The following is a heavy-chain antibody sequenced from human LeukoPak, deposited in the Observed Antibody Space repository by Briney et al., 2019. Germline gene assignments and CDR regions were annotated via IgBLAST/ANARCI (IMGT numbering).Heavy chain of an antibody. V-gene: IGHV4-34*01. CDR2: INHSGST. J-gene: IGHJ5*02. Sequence: SETLSLTCAVYGGSFSGYYWSWIRQPPGKGLEWIGEINHSGSTNYNPSLKSRVTISADTSKNQFSLKLSSVTAADTAVYYCARGRFLEWLYWFDPWGQGTLVTVSS. CDR3: ARGRFLEWLYWFDP. D-gene: IGHD3-3*01. CDR1: GGSFSGYY.